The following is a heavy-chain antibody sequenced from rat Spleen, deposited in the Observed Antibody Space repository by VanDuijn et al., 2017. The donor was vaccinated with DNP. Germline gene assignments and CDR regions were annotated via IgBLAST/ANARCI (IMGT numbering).Heavy chain of an antibody. J-gene: IGHJ2*01. CDR1: GYSISRTY. V-gene: IGHV3-1*01. D-gene: IGHD1-3*01. CDR3: ATYYGFNSYFFDY. Sequence: EVQLQESGPGLLKPSQSLSLTCSVTGYSISRTYWGWFRKFPGNKMEWIGHISYSGTTSYHPYLKSRISITRDTSKNQFFLQVNSVTTEDTATYFCATYYGFNSYFFDYWGQGVMVTVSS. CDR2: ISYSGTT.